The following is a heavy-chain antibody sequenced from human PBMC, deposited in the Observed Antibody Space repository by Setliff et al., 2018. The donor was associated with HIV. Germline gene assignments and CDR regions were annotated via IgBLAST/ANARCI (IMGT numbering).Heavy chain of an antibody. Sequence: PSETLSLTCTVSGGSISNSNYYWGWIRQPPGKGLEWVGSIYYIGTTYYNPSLKSRVTISIGTSKNDFSLKLTSVTAADTAMYYCARLASTRDWYFDLWGRGTLVTVSS. V-gene: IGHV4-39*02. CDR1: GGSISNSNYY. CDR2: IYYIGTT. CDR3: ARLASTRDWYFDL. J-gene: IGHJ2*01.